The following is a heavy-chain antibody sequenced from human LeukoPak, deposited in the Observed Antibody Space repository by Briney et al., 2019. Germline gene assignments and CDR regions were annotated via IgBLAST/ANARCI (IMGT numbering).Heavy chain of an antibody. V-gene: IGHV4-31*03. CDR1: GGSISSGGYY. CDR2: IYYSGST. Sequence: SETLSLTCTVSGGSISSGGYYWSWIRQHPGKGLEWIGYIYYSGSTYYNPSLKSRVTISVDTPKNQFSLKLSSVTAADTAVYYCARAGAYDILTGYYPYGMDVWGQGTTVTVSS. D-gene: IGHD3-9*01. J-gene: IGHJ6*02. CDR3: ARAGAYDILTGYYPYGMDV.